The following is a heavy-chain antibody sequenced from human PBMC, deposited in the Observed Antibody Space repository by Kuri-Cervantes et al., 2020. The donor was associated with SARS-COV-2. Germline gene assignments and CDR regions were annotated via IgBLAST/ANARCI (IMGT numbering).Heavy chain of an antibody. V-gene: IGHV4-59*12. J-gene: IGHJ5*02. CDR1: GGSISSYY. D-gene: IGHD2-2*02. CDR3: ARGVVVPAAIRGGRWFDP. CDR2: IYHSGST. Sequence: GSLRLSCTVSGGSISSYYWGWIRQPPGKGLEWIGSIYHSGSTYYNPSLKSRVTISVDTSKNQFSLKLSSVTAADTAVYYCARGVVVPAAIRGGRWFDPWGQGTLVTVSS.